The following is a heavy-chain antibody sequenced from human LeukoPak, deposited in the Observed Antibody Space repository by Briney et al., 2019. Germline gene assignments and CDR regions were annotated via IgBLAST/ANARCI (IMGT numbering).Heavy chain of an antibody. Sequence: SETLSLTRAVYGGSFSGYYWSWIRQPPGKGLEWIGEINHSGSTNYNPSLKSRVTISVDTSKNQFSLKLSSVTAADTAVYYCAGGKVTYYYGSGSYQGDDYWGQGTLVTVSS. D-gene: IGHD3-10*01. V-gene: IGHV4-34*01. CDR3: AGGKVTYYYGSGSYQGDDY. CDR1: GGSFSGYY. CDR2: INHSGST. J-gene: IGHJ4*02.